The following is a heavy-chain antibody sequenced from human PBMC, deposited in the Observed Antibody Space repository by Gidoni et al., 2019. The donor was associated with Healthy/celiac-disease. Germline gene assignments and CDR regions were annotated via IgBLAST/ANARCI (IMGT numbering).Heavy chain of an antibody. CDR2: INPNSGGT. J-gene: IGHJ6*02. V-gene: IGHV1-2*04. D-gene: IGHD6-13*01. CDR1: GYTFTGYY. CDR3: ARVGIPELKYGMDV. Sequence: IQLVQSGAEVKKPGASVKVPCKASGYTFTGYYMHWVRQATGQGLEWMGWINPNSGGTNYAQKFQGWVTMTRDTSISTAYMELSRLRSDDTAVYYCARVGIPELKYGMDVWGQGTTVTVSS.